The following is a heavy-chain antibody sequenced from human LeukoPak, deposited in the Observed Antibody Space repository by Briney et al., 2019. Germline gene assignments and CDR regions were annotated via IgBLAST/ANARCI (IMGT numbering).Heavy chain of an antibody. Sequence: PSETLSLTCTVSGGSISSSSYYWGWIRQPPGKGLEWIGSIYYSGSPYYNPSLKSRVTISVDTSKNQFSLKLSSVTAADTAVYYCARDRGYSSNPGGDDYWGQGTLVTVSS. V-gene: IGHV4-39*07. CDR3: ARDRGYSSNPGGDDY. CDR2: IYYSGSP. J-gene: IGHJ4*02. CDR1: GGSISSSSYY. D-gene: IGHD5-18*01.